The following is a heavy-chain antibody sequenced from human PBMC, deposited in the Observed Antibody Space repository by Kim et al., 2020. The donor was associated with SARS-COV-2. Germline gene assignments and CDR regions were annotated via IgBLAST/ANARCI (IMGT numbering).Heavy chain of an antibody. CDR2: IYHSGST. V-gene: IGHV4-4*02. Sequence: SETLSLTCAVSGGSISSSNWWSWVRQPPGKGLEWIGEIYHSGSTNYNPSLKSRVTISVDKSKNQFSLKLSSVTAADTAVYYCARDPSNSGSYYFDYWGQGTLVTVSS. CDR3: ARDPSNSGSYYFDY. D-gene: IGHD1-26*01. CDR1: GGSISSSNW. J-gene: IGHJ4*02.